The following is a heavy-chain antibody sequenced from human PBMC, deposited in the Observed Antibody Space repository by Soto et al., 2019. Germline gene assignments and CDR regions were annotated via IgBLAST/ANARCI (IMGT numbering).Heavy chain of an antibody. CDR3: SRVRGIENRFDP. J-gene: IGHJ5*02. D-gene: IGHD3-10*01. V-gene: IGHV3-72*01. Sequence: EVQLVESGGGLVQPGGSLRLSCAASGFIFSDHYMDWVRQAPGKGLEWVGRIRDKANGYTTEYAASVKGRFTISRDDSKNSLYLQMNSLKSEDTAVYYCSRVRGIENRFDPWGQGTLVTVSS. CDR1: GFIFSDHY. CDR2: IRDKANGYTT.